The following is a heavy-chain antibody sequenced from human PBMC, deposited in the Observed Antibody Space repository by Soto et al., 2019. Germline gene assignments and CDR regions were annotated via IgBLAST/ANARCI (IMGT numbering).Heavy chain of an antibody. CDR1: GFTFSNYG. J-gene: IGHJ4*02. D-gene: IGHD5-18*01. Sequence: QVQLVESGGGVVQPGRSLRLSCAASGFTFSNYGMHWVRQAPGKGLEWVAVIWYDGSYKYYADSVKGRFTISRDNSRTTLHLQMNSLRAEDTAVYYCEKDEGRYTYGLRDCWGQGTLVTVSS. V-gene: IGHV3-33*06. CDR2: IWYDGSYK. CDR3: EKDEGRYTYGLRDC.